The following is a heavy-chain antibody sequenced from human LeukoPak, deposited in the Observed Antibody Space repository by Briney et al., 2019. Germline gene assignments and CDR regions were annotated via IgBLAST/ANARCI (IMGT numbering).Heavy chain of an antibody. V-gene: IGHV3-30*04. CDR3: VKDRWVDH. CDR1: GFTFGTYA. J-gene: IGHJ5*02. CDR2: ISSDENTQ. Sequence: GGSPRLSCAASGFTFGTYAMHWVRQAPGKGLEWLAIISSDENTQYYADSVKGRFTISRDNSKNTLYLQMSSLRPEDTAVYYCVKDRWVDHWGQGTLVTVSS.